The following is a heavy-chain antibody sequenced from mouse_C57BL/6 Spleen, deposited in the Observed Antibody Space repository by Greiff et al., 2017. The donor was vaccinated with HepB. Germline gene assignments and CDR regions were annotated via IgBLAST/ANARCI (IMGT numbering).Heavy chain of an antibody. CDR1: GFTFSDYY. Sequence: EVQRVESEGGLVQPGSSMKLSCTASGFTFSDYYMAWVRQVPEKGLEWVANINYDGSSTYYLDSLKSRFIISRDNAKNILYLQMSSLKSEDTATYYCARASLYDYDAWFAYWGQGTLVTVSA. CDR3: ARASLYDYDAWFAY. J-gene: IGHJ3*01. CDR2: INYDGSST. V-gene: IGHV5-16*01. D-gene: IGHD2-4*01.